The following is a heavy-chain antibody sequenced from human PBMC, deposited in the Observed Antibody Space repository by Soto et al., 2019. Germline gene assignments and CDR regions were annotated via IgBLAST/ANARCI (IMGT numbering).Heavy chain of an antibody. D-gene: IGHD3-16*01. CDR1: GFSFTNYE. CDR2: IGLSGDTI. Sequence: LRLSCAVSGFSFTNYEMNWVRQAPGKGLEWIAYIGLSGDTIYYADSVKGRFTISRDHAKNSLELQMNSLRADDTALYYCARESFSASPNFFDYWGRGTQVTVSS. J-gene: IGHJ4*02. V-gene: IGHV3-48*03. CDR3: ARESFSASPNFFDY.